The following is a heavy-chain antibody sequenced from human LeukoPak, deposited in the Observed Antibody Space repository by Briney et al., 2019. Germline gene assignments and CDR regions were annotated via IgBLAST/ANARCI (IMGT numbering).Heavy chain of an antibody. V-gene: IGHV3-23*01. CDR2: ISTSGDRT. CDR1: GFTFSTYA. J-gene: IGHJ6*03. Sequence: GGSLRLSCAASGFTFSTYAMTWVRQAPGKGLEWVSGISTSGDRTYYADSVKGRFTISRDNSKNTLYLQMNSLRAEDTAVYYCARDRGMVRGVIINYMDVWGKGTTVTVSS. D-gene: IGHD3-10*01. CDR3: ARDRGMVRGVIINYMDV.